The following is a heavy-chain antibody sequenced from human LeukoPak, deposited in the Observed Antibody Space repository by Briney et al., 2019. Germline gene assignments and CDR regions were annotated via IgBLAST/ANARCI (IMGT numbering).Heavy chain of an antibody. Sequence: ASVKVSCKASGYTFTSYDINWVRQATGQGLEWMGWMNPNSGNTGYAQKFQGRVTMTRNTSISTAYMELSSLRSEDTAVYYCARATPQWELPLRDYYYMDVWGKGTTVTVSS. D-gene: IGHD1-26*01. V-gene: IGHV1-8*01. CDR3: ARATPQWELPLRDYYYMDV. CDR2: MNPNSGNT. CDR1: GYTFTSYD. J-gene: IGHJ6*03.